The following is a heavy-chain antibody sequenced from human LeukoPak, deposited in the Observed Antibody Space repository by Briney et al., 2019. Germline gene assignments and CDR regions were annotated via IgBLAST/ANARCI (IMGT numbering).Heavy chain of an antibody. CDR2: IYYSGST. CDR1: GAYISSSSYY. Sequence: SQTLSLTCTVSGAYISSSSYYWAWLREPPGKGLEWLGNIYYSGSTYYNPSLKSRVTISLDTSKNQFSLKLSSVTAADTAVYYCARVHYDSSVGWFDPWGQGTLVTVSS. CDR3: ARVHYDSSVGWFDP. D-gene: IGHD3-22*01. V-gene: IGHV4-39*07. J-gene: IGHJ5*02.